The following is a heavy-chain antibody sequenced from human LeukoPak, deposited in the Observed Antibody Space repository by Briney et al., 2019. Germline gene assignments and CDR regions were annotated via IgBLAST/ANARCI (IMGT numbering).Heavy chain of an antibody. CDR1: GFTFSSYG. D-gene: IGHD4-11*01. J-gene: IGHJ4*02. CDR2: ISYDGSNK. V-gene: IGHV3-30*18. CDR3: AKSTTVTTQQRGYFDY. Sequence: GGSLRLSCAASGFTFSSYGMHWVRKAPGKGLEWVAVISYDGSNKYFADSVKGRFTISRDNPKSTLYLQMNSLRAEDTAVYYCAKSTTVTTQQRGYFDYWGQGTLVTVSS.